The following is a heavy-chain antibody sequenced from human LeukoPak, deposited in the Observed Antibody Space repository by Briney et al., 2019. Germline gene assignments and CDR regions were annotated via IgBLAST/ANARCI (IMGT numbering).Heavy chain of an antibody. Sequence: GGSLRLSCDPSGFTFSSHAMNWVRQAPGKGLEWVSGITSSGGTTYYGDSVKGRFTISRDNSKNTLYLQMNSLRAEDTAVYYCAKDQYYDSSGYYWEEDAFDIWGQGTMVTVSS. J-gene: IGHJ3*02. CDR2: ITSSGGTT. D-gene: IGHD3-22*01. V-gene: IGHV3-23*01. CDR1: GFTFSSHA. CDR3: AKDQYYDSSGYYWEEDAFDI.